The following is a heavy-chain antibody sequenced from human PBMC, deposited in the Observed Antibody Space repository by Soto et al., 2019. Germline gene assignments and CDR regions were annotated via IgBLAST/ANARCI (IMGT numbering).Heavy chain of an antibody. J-gene: IGHJ5*02. Sequence: QVPLVQSGAEVKKPGSSVKVSCKASGGTFSSYAISWVRQAPGQGLEWMGGIIPIFGTANYAQKFQGRVTITADESTSTAYMELSSLRSEDTAVYYCARGGRDDILTGYYTAYNWFDPWGQGTLVTVSS. CDR3: ARGGRDDILTGYYTAYNWFDP. CDR1: GGTFSSYA. V-gene: IGHV1-69*01. D-gene: IGHD3-9*01. CDR2: IIPIFGTA.